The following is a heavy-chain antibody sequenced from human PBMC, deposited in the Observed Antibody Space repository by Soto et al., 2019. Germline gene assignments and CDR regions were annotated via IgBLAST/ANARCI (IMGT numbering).Heavy chain of an antibody. V-gene: IGHV1-24*01. CDR3: ATDLGPGAHRGDYYYGMDF. CDR2: FDPEDGET. J-gene: IGHJ6*02. Sequence: GASVQVSCQVSGYTLTELSMHWVRQAPGKGLEWMGGFDPEDGETIYAQKFQGRVTMTEDTSTNTAYMEMSSLRAEDTAVYYCATDLGPGAHRGDYYYGMDFWGQGTTVTVSS. CDR1: GYTLTELS. D-gene: IGHD2-2*01.